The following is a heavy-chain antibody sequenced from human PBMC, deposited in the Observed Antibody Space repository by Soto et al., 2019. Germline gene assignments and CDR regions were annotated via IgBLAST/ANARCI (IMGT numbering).Heavy chain of an antibody. D-gene: IGHD4-17*01. CDR2: ISGSDGRT. Sequence: QLFESGGGLVPPGGSLRLSCAASGFTFSNYAMSWVRQAPGKGLEWVAGISGSDGRTFHADPVKGRFTISRDNSRNTLYLQMSRLRAQDTAVYYCARDQDDYGDSVLGDSYYYHSYGLDVWGQGTTVTVSS. CDR3: ARDQDDYGDSVLGDSYYYHSYGLDV. J-gene: IGHJ6*02. CDR1: GFTFSNYA. V-gene: IGHV3-23*01.